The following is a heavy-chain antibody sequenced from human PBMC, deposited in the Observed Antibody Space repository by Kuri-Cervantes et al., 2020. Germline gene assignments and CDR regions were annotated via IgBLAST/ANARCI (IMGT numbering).Heavy chain of an antibody. V-gene: IGHV3-30*18. CDR1: GFTFSNYG. Sequence: GESLKISCAASGFTFSNYGMHWVRQAPGKGLEWVAVISYDGSNKYYADSVKGRFTISRDNSKNTLYLQMNSLRAEDTAVYYCAKDRSSGCLDSWGQGTLVTVSS. J-gene: IGHJ4*02. CDR2: ISYDGSNK. CDR3: AKDRSSGCLDS. D-gene: IGHD6-19*01.